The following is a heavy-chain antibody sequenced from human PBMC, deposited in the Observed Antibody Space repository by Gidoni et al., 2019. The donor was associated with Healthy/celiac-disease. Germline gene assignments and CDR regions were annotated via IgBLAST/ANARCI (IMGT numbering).Heavy chain of an antibody. D-gene: IGHD6-13*01. V-gene: IGHV5-51*01. CDR3: ARPFEAVGEGYSSRIGNWFDP. J-gene: IGHJ5*02. Sequence: EVQLVQSGAEVKKPGEPMKISCKVSGYRFPSYCIGCWRQMPGKGLEWTGIIYPGDSDTRYSPSFQGQVTISADKSISTAYLQWSSLKASDTAMYYCARPFEAVGEGYSSRIGNWFDPWGQGTQVTVSS. CDR2: IYPGDSDT. CDR1: GYRFPSYC.